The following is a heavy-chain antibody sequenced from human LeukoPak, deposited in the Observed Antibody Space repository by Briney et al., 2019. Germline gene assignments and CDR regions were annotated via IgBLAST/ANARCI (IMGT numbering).Heavy chain of an antibody. D-gene: IGHD4-11*01. Sequence: SETLSLTCTVSGGSISSYYWSWIRQPPGKGLEWIGYIHTSGSTNYNPSLKSRVTISVDTSKNQFSLKLSSVTAADTAVYYCTRRVAYRPPYYYYYMDVWGKGTTVTVSS. CDR2: IHTSGST. V-gene: IGHV4-4*09. CDR1: GGSISSYY. CDR3: TRRVAYRPPYYYYYMDV. J-gene: IGHJ6*03.